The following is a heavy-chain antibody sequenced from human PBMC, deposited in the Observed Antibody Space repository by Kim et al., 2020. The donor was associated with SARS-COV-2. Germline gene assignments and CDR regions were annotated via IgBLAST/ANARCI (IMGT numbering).Heavy chain of an antibody. D-gene: IGHD2-21*01. CDR3: ARDWGIFCGGDCYSADAFDI. J-gene: IGHJ3*02. V-gene: IGHV3-66*01. Sequence: RFTISRDNSKNTLYFQMNSLRAEDTAVYYCARDWGIFCGGDCYSADAFDIWGQGTMVTVSS.